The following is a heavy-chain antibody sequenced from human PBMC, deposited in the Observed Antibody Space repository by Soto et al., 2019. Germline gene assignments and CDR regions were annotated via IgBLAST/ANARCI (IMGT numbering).Heavy chain of an antibody. CDR1: GGTFSSYA. D-gene: IGHD3-10*01. V-gene: IGHV1-69*13. Sequence: ASVKVSCKASGGTFSSYAISWVRQAPGQGLEWMGGIIPIFGTANYAQKFQGRVTITADESTSTAYMELSSLRSEDTAVYYCARGVGSGSYYLVWGQGTLVTVSS. CDR3: ARGVGSGSYYLV. J-gene: IGHJ4*02. CDR2: IIPIFGTA.